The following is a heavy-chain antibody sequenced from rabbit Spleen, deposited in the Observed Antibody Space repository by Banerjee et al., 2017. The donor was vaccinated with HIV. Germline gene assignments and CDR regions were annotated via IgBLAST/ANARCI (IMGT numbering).Heavy chain of an antibody. CDR3: ARDTSSSFSSYGMDL. Sequence: QSLEESGGDLVKPGASLTLTCTASGVSFSINSYMCWVRQAPGKGLEWIACIDAGSSGFTYFATWAKGRFAISKTSSTTVTLQMTSLTVADTATYFCARDTSSSFSSYGMDLWGQGTLVTVS. V-gene: IGHV1S40*01. J-gene: IGHJ6*01. CDR2: IDAGSSGFT. D-gene: IGHD1-1*01. CDR1: GVSFSINSY.